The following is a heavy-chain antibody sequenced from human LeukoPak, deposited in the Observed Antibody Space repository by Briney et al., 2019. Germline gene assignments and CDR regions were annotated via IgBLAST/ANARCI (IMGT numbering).Heavy chain of an antibody. CDR1: GGSISSSSYY. CDR3: ARQRGPSLLHIVVVTATKGAFDY. D-gene: IGHD2-21*02. Sequence: SETLSFTCTVSGGSISSSSYYWGWIRQPPGKGLEWIGSIYYSGSTYYNPSLKSRVTISVDTSKNQFSLKLSSVTAADTAVYYCARQRGPSLLHIVVVTATKGAFDYWGQGTLVTVSS. J-gene: IGHJ4*02. V-gene: IGHV4-39*01. CDR2: IYYSGST.